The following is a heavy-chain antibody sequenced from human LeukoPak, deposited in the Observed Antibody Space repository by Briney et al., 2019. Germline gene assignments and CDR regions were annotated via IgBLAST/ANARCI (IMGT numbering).Heavy chain of an antibody. V-gene: IGHV3-23*01. CDR3: ANLPRVNGYSSSWVVLSTTSYFDY. CDR2: ISGSGGST. D-gene: IGHD6-13*01. J-gene: IGHJ4*02. CDR1: GFTFSSYA. Sequence: PGGSLRLSCAASGFTFSSYAMSWVRQAPGKGLELVSAISGSGGSTYYADSVKGRFTISRDNSKNTLYLQMNSLRAEDTAVYYCANLPRVNGYSSSWVVLSTTSYFDYWGQGTLVTVSS.